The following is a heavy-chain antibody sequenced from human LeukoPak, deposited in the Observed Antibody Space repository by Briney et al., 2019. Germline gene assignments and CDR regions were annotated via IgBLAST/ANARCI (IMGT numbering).Heavy chain of an antibody. V-gene: IGHV3-30*04. J-gene: IGHJ4*02. CDR3: ARDAFYSSGTYFDY. CDR1: GFTFSGFA. CDR2: ISRGGRGT. D-gene: IGHD3-10*01. Sequence: GRSLRLSCAASGFTFSGFAIHWVRQAPGKGLEWVSVISRGGRGTDYSDSVKGRFTIPRENSKNTVYLQMNSLEPNNTAVYYCARDAFYSSGTYFDYLVQGTTVTVSS.